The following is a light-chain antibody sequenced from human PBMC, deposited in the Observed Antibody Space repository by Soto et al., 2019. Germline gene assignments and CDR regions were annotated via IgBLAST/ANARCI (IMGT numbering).Light chain of an antibody. V-gene: IGKV3-15*01. CDR2: GAS. CDR3: QQYNKGPRT. Sequence: ETVMTQSPATLSVSPGERATLSCRASQSVSSKLACYQQKPGQAPRLLIYGASTRATGIPARFSGSGSGTEFTLSISSLQSEDFAVYYCQQYNKGPRTFGQGTKVEIK. CDR1: QSVSSK. J-gene: IGKJ1*01.